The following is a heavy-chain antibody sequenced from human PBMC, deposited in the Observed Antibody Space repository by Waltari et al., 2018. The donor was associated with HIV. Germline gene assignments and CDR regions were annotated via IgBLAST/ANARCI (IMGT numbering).Heavy chain of an antibody. D-gene: IGHD3-16*01. CDR1: GGPSRGPY. CDR3: VRGFGNYGFYFDY. J-gene: IGHJ4*02. CDR2: IDHTGTS. V-gene: IGHV4-34*02. Sequence: QVHLPQWGPGLLKPSGTLSLTCAAYGGPSRGPYWTWIRQSPGRGLEWMGEIDHTGTSTYNPSLKGRVTMSVDTSKNQFSLTLKSVTAADTAVYYCVRGFGNYGFYFDYWGQGKLVSVSS.